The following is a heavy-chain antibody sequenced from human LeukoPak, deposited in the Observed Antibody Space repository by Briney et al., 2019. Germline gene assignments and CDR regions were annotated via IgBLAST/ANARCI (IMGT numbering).Heavy chain of an antibody. CDR1: GFTFSNAW. J-gene: IGHJ6*02. CDR3: ARVPRGYYYDSSGSLRYYYGMDV. V-gene: IGHV3-7*01. Sequence: PGRSLRLSCAASGFTFSNAWMSWVRQAPGKGLEWVANINQDGNGKHYLDSVKGRFTISRDNAKNSLYLQMNSLRAEDTAVYYCARVPRGYYYDSSGSLRYYYGMDVWGQGTTVTVSS. D-gene: IGHD3-22*01. CDR2: INQDGNGK.